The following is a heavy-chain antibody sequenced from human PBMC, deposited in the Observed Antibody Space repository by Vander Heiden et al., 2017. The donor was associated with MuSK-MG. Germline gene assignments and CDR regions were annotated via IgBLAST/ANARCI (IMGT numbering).Heavy chain of an antibody. D-gene: IGHD2-15*01. CDR1: GGSLLSSNSY. Sequence: QLQLQESGPGLVKPSETLSLTCTVSGGSLLSSNSYWGWLRQPPGKGLEWIGTIFYTGSTDYNPSLKRRLTISVDTSKNQFSLRLHSVTAADTAVYFCARRLGGNFSMDSWVQGSLVTVSS. J-gene: IGHJ4*02. CDR2: IFYTGST. CDR3: ARRLGGNFSMDS. V-gene: IGHV4-39*01.